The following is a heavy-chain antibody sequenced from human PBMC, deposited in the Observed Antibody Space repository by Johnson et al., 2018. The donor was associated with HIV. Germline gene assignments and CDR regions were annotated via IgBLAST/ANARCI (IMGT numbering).Heavy chain of an antibody. V-gene: IGHV3-66*02. CDR2: INSGGST. CDR3: AKDIASGYTNGGTLDI. J-gene: IGHJ3*02. D-gene: IGHD6-19*01. CDR1: GYSVTGYN. Sequence: VQLVESGGGLVQPGGSLRLSCAVSGYSVTGYNMNWVRQAPVKGLEWVSRINSGGSTYYADSVKGRFTISRDNSKNSLYLQMNSLRPEDTGLYYCAKDIASGYTNGGTLDIWGQGTMVTVSS.